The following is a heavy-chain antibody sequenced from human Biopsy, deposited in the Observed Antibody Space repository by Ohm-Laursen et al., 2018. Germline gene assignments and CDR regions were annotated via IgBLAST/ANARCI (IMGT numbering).Heavy chain of an antibody. CDR3: ARDSSRRAREGGMDV. Sequence: SLRLSCAASGFSVSGYDMNWVRQAPGKGLEWISYISETSSHIYDADSVRGRFTVARDIAKNSLYLQLNSLRVEDTAVYYCARDSSRRAREGGMDVWGQGTTDTVSS. D-gene: IGHD6-6*01. CDR1: GFSVSGYD. V-gene: IGHV3-21*01. J-gene: IGHJ6*02. CDR2: ISETSSHI.